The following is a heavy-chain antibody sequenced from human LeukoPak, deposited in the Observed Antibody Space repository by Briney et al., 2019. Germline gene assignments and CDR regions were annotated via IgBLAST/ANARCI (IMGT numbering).Heavy chain of an antibody. Sequence: GGSLRLSCAASGFTLSSYAMSWVRQAPGKGLEWVSAISDTGNTYHADSAKGRFTISRDSSKNTLFLQMNRLRPEDAAVYYCAKAPVTTCRGAFCYPFDYWGLGTLVTVSS. V-gene: IGHV3-23*01. CDR3: AKAPVTTCRGAFCYPFDY. CDR1: GFTLSSYA. D-gene: IGHD2-15*01. J-gene: IGHJ4*02. CDR2: ISDTGNT.